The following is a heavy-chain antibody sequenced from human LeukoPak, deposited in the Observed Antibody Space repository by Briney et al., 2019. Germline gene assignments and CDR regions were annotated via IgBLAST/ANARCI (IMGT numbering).Heavy chain of an antibody. J-gene: IGHJ5*02. V-gene: IGHV4-38-2*02. CDR2: ISHSGST. D-gene: IGHD3-10*01. CDR1: GYSISSGYY. Sequence: PSETLSLTCTVAGYSISSGYYWGWIRQPPGKGLEWIGSISHSGSTYYNPSLKSRVTMSVDTSKNQFSLKLSSVTAADTAVYYCARDSGTTGEVKFDPWGQGTLVTVSS. CDR3: ARDSGTTGEVKFDP.